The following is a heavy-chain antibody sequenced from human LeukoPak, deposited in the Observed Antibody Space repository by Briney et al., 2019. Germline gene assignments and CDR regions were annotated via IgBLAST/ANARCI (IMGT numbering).Heavy chain of an antibody. Sequence: GASVKVSCKASGGTFSSYAISWVRQAPGQELEWMGGIIPIFGTANYAQKFQGRVTITTDESTSTAYMELSSLRSEDTAVYYCARVRNLVDSSGYYSSYYYYYMDVWGKGTTVTVSS. J-gene: IGHJ6*03. CDR3: ARVRNLVDSSGYYSSYYYYYMDV. CDR1: GGTFSSYA. CDR2: IIPIFGTA. V-gene: IGHV1-69*05. D-gene: IGHD3-22*01.